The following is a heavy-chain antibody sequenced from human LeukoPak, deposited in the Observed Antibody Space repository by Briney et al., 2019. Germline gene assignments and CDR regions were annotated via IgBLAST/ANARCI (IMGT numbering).Heavy chain of an antibody. V-gene: IGHV3-48*03. CDR1: GFTFSNSE. CDR2: ISITGGTT. Sequence: GGSLRLSCAASGFTFSNSEMNWVRQAPGKGLEWLSFISITGGTTHYAVSVKGRFTISRDNAQSSLFLQMNNLRAEDTAVYYCGRLTAYYSDYWGQGTQVTVSS. J-gene: IGHJ4*02. CDR3: GRLTAYYSDY.